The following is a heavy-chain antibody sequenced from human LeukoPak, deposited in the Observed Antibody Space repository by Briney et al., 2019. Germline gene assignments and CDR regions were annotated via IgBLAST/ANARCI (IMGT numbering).Heavy chain of an antibody. V-gene: IGHV3-23*01. D-gene: IGHD4-11*01. Sequence: PGGSLRLSCAASGFTFSSYAMSWVRQAPGEGLEWVSAIGDSGGSTYYADSVKGRFTISRDNSKNTLYLQTNSLRAEDTAVYYCAIRNSLDYWGQGTLVTVSS. CDR3: AIRNSLDY. CDR1: GFTFSSYA. J-gene: IGHJ4*02. CDR2: IGDSGGST.